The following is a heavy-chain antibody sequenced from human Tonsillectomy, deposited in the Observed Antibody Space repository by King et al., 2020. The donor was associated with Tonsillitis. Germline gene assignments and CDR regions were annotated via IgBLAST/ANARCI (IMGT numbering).Heavy chain of an antibody. CDR3: TTSGDSYDFWSGYSNHDAFDI. V-gene: IGHV3-15*07. J-gene: IGHJ3*02. D-gene: IGHD3-3*01. CDR1: GFTFSNAW. CDR2: IKSITDGGTT. Sequence: DVQLVESGGGLVKPGGSLRLSCAASGFTFSNAWMNWVRQAPGKGLEWVGRIKSITDGGTTDYAAPVKGRFTISRDDSKNTLYLQMNSLKTEDTAVYYCTTSGDSYDFWSGYSNHDAFDIWGQGTMVTVSS.